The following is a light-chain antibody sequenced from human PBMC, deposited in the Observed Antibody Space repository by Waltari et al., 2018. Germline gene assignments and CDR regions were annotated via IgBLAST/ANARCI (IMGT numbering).Light chain of an antibody. V-gene: IGLV3-10*01. J-gene: IGLJ3*02. CDR1: ALPKKY. CDR2: EDS. CDR3: YSTDRSGNYRV. Sequence: SYELPQPPSVSVSPGQTARITCSGDALPKKYAYWYQQKSGQAPVLVIYEDSKRPSGIPARFSGSSSGTMATLTISGAQVEDEADYFCYSTDRSGNYRVFGGGTRLTVL.